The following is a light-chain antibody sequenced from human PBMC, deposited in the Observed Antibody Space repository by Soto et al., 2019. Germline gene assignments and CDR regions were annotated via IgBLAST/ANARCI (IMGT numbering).Light chain of an antibody. V-gene: IGLV2-14*01. J-gene: IGLJ1*01. CDR1: SSDVGAYNY. CDR3: CSYAGSYTYV. Sequence: QSVLAQPASVSGSPGQSITISCTGTSSDVGAYNYVSWFQQHPGKAPTLIISEVSNRPSGVSNRFSGSKSGNAASLTISGLQAEDEADYYCCSYAGSYTYVFGTGTKVTAL. CDR2: EVS.